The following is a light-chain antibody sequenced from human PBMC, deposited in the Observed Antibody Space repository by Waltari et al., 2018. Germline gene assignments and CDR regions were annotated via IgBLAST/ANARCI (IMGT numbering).Light chain of an antibody. J-gene: IGLJ3*02. CDR1: RSNIGNNY. V-gene: IGLV1-47*01. CDR3: AAWDDSLNVWV. Sequence: QSVLTQPPSASGTPGQRVTISCSGSRSNIGNNYIYWYQHLPGTAPKLLIYRDNPRPSGVPDRFSGSKSGTSAALAISGLRSEDEADYFCAAWDDSLNVWVFGGGTKLTVL. CDR2: RDN.